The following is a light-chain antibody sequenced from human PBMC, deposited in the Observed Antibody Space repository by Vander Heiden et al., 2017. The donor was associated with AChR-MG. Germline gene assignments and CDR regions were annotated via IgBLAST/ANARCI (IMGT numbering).Light chain of an antibody. CDR2: DAS. Sequence: EIALTQSPATLSLSPGERATLSCRASQSVSSYLAWYQQKPGQAPRLLIYDASNRATGIPARFSGSGSGTDFTLTISSLEPEDFAVYYCQQRSNWPPITFGQRTRLEIK. V-gene: IGKV3-11*01. CDR1: QSVSSY. J-gene: IGKJ5*01. CDR3: QQRSNWPPIT.